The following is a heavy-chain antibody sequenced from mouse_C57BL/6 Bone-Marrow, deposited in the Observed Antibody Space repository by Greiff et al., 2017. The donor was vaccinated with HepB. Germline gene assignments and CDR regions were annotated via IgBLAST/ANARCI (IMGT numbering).Heavy chain of an antibody. D-gene: IGHD2-4*01. CDR3: ARLDDYDEGWFAY. CDR1: GFPFGSFA. V-gene: IGHV5-6*01. J-gene: IGHJ3*01. Sequence: EVKLVESGGDLLRPGGSRNLSFPASGFPFGSFAFSWFGQTPDKGLEWVATISSGGSYTYYPDSVKGRFTISRDNAKNTLYLQMSSLKSEDTAMYYCARLDDYDEGWFAYWGQGTLVTVSA. CDR2: ISSGGSYT.